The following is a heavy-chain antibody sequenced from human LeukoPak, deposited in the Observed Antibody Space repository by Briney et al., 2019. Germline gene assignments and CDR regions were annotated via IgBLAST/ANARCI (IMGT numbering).Heavy chain of an antibody. V-gene: IGHV3-30*18. J-gene: IGHJ4*02. D-gene: IGHD3-22*01. Sequence: GGSLRLSCAASGFTFSSYAMHWVRQAPGKGLEWVAVISYDGSNKYYADSVKGRFTISRDNSKNTLYLQMNSLRAEDTAVYYCAKLRINYYDSSGYYYPRDYWGQGTLVTVSS. CDR2: ISYDGSNK. CDR3: AKLRINYYDSSGYYYPRDY. CDR1: GFTFSSYA.